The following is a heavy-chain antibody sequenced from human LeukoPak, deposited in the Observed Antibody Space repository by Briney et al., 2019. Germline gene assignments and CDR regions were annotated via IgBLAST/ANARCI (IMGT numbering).Heavy chain of an antibody. CDR3: ARDYCSSTSCYYYYMDV. CDR1: GYTFTGYY. J-gene: IGHJ6*03. CDR2: INPNSGGT. V-gene: IGHV1-2*02. D-gene: IGHD2-2*01. Sequence: VASVKVSCKASGYTFTGYYMHWVRQAPGQGLEWMGWINPNSGGTNYAQKFQGRVTMTRDTSISTAYMELSRLRSDDTAVYYCARDYCSSTSCYYYYMDVWGKGTTVTVSS.